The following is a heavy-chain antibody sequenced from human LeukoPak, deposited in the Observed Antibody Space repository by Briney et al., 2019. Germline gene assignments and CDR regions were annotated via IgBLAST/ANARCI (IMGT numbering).Heavy chain of an antibody. D-gene: IGHD2-15*01. CDR3: ARPARLYCSGGSCYAGYYGMDV. V-gene: IGHV3-30*02. J-gene: IGHJ6*02. CDR2: IRYDGSNK. Sequence: AGGSLRLSCAASGFTFSRYGMHWVRQAPGKGLEWVAFIRYDGSNKYYADSAKGRFTISRDNSKNTLYLQMNSLRAEDTAVYNCARPARLYCSGGSCYAGYYGMDVWGQGTTVTVSS. CDR1: GFTFSRYG.